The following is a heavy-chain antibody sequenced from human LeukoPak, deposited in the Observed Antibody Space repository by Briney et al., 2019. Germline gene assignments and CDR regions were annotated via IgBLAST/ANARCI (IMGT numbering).Heavy chain of an antibody. V-gene: IGHV4-39*02. J-gene: IGHJ6*02. D-gene: IGHD2-2*01. CDR3: ARDSAVPAARSYYYGMDV. CDR2: IYYSGST. CDR1: GGSISSSSYY. Sequence: PSETLSLTCTVSGGSISSSSYYWGWIRQPPGKGLEWIGSIYYSGSTYYNPSLKSRVTISVDTSKNQFSLKLSSVTAADTAVYYCARDSAVPAARSYYYGMDVWGQGTTVTVSS.